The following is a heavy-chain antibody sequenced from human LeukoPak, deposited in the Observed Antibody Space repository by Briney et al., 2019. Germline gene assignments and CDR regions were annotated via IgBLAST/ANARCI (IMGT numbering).Heavy chain of an antibody. CDR2: IYYSGST. J-gene: IGHJ3*02. V-gene: IGHV4-61*08. CDR3: ARDQGDAFDI. Sequence: PSETLSLTCTVSGGSISRSDYYWGWIRQPPGKGLEWIGYIYYSGSTNYNPSLKSRVTISVDTSKNQFSLKLSSVTAADTAVYYCARDQGDAFDIWGQGTMVTVSS. CDR1: GGSISRSDYY.